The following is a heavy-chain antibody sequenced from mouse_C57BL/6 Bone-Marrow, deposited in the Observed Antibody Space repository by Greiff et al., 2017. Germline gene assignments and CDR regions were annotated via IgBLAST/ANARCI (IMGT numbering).Heavy chain of an antibody. CDR1: GFTFSSYA. CDR2: ISDGGSYT. J-gene: IGHJ2*01. V-gene: IGHV5-4*01. Sequence: EVQLVESGGGLVKPGGSLKLSCAASGFTFSSYAMSWVRQTPEKRLEWVATISDGGSYTYYPDNVKGRFTISRDNAKNNLYLQMSHLKSEDTAMYYCARERGDYWGQGTTRTGSS. CDR3: ARERGDY.